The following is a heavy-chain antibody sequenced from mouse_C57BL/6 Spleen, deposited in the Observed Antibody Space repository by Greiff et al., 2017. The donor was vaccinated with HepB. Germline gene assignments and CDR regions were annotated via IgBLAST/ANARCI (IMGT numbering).Heavy chain of an antibody. CDR1: GYAFTNYL. Sequence: QVQLQQSGAELVRPGTSVKVSCKASGYAFTNYLIEWVKQRPGQGLEWIGVINPGSGGTNYNEKFKGKATLTADKSSSTAYMQLSSLTSADSAVYFCARSGNYVYWGQGTTLTVSS. D-gene: IGHD3-1*01. J-gene: IGHJ2*01. CDR3: ARSGNYVY. CDR2: INPGSGGT. V-gene: IGHV1-54*01.